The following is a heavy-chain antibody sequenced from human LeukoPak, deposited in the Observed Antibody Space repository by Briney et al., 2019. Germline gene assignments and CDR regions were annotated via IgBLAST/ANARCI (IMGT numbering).Heavy chain of an antibody. D-gene: IGHD3-22*01. CDR1: GFTFDDYA. CDR3: AKGLMIVVVNDDFDI. J-gene: IGHJ3*02. Sequence: GGSLRLSCAASGFTFDDYAMHWVRQAPGKGLEWVSGISWDSGSIGYADSVKGRFTISRDNAKNSLYLQMNSLRAEDTVLYYCAKGLMIVVVNDDFDIWGQGTRVSVSS. V-gene: IGHV3-9*01. CDR2: ISWDSGSI.